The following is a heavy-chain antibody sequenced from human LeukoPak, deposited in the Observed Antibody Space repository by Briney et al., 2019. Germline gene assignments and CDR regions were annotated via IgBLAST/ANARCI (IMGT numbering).Heavy chain of an antibody. D-gene: IGHD3-22*01. V-gene: IGHV3-23*01. CDR1: GITLSNYG. J-gene: IGHJ4*02. CDR3: ANRGVVIRVILVGFHKEAYYFDS. Sequence: GGSLRLSCAVSGITLSNYGMSWVRQAPGKGLEWVAGISDSGGNTNYADSVKGRFTISRDNPKNTLFLQMNSLRAEDTAVYVCANRGVVIRVILVGFHKEAYYFDSWGQGALVTVSS. CDR2: ISDSGGNT.